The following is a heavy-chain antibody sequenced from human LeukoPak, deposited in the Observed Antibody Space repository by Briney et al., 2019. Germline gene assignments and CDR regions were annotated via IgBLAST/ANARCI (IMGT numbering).Heavy chain of an antibody. J-gene: IGHJ6*04. D-gene: IGHD6-19*01. Sequence: QPGGSLRLSCAASGFTFSSYEMNWVRQAPGKGLEWVSYISSSGSTIYYADSVKGRFTISRDNAKNSLYLQMNSLRAEDTAVYYCARDYVDGYSSGWLGPYGMDVWGKGTTDTVSS. CDR3: ARDYVDGYSSGWLGPYGMDV. CDR2: ISSSGSTI. CDR1: GFTFSSYE. V-gene: IGHV3-48*03.